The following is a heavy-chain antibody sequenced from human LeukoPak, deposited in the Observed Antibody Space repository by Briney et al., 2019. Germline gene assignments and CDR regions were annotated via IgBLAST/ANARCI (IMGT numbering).Heavy chain of an antibody. CDR1: GYTFTGYY. CDR2: INPNSGST. Sequence: ASVKVSCKASGYTFTGYYMHWVRQAPGQGLEWMGWINPNSGSTNYAQKFQGRVTMTRDTSISTAYMELSRLRSDDTAVYYCARVKVIITSFDYWGQGTLVTVSS. V-gene: IGHV1-2*02. J-gene: IGHJ4*02. D-gene: IGHD3-10*01. CDR3: ARVKVIITSFDY.